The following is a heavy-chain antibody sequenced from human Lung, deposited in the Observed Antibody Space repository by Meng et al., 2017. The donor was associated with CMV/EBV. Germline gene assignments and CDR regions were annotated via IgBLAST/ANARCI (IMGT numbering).Heavy chain of an antibody. CDR3: ARGSSGSYWYFDL. D-gene: IGHD3-10*01. Sequence: GGSXRLSCKGSGYTFSHEWIGWVRQTPGKGLDWMGILYPADSDTRYSPSFQGRITISADMSTSTAYLQWTSLKASDIGIYYCARGSSGSYWYFDLLGRGPLVTVSS. V-gene: IGHV5-51*01. J-gene: IGHJ2*01. CDR1: GYTFSHEW. CDR2: LYPADSDT.